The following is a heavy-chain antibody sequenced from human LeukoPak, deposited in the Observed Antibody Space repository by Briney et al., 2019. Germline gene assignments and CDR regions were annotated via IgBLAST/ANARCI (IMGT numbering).Heavy chain of an antibody. Sequence: PSETLSLTCTVSGVSISTSRYYWGWIRQPPGKGLEWIGNIYYTGPTYYKASIESRVTISLDTSKNQFFLKLSSVTAADTAVYYCASFALRYCRGGSCYPYAFDIWGQGTMVTVSS. J-gene: IGHJ3*02. CDR1: GVSISTSRYY. V-gene: IGHV4-39*07. D-gene: IGHD2-15*01. CDR2: IYYTGPT. CDR3: ASFALRYCRGGSCYPYAFDI.